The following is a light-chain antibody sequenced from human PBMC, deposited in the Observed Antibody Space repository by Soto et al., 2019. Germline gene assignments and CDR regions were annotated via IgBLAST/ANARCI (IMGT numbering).Light chain of an antibody. V-gene: IGLV1-51*01. J-gene: IGLJ2*01. CDR3: GTWDSSLSAVV. Sequence: QSVLTQPPSVSAAPGQKVTISCSGRSSNIGNNYVSWYQQLPGPAPKLLIYDNDKRPSGIPDRFSGSKSGTSATLGITGLQTGDEADYYCGTWDSSLSAVVFGGGTKLTVL. CDR1: SSNIGNNY. CDR2: DND.